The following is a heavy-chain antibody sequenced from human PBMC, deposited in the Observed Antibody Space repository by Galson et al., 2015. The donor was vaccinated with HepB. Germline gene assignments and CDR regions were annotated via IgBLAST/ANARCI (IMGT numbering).Heavy chain of an antibody. CDR2: VDPEDGET. Sequence: VKVSCKVSGYTFTDYYMHWVQQAPGKGLEWMGLVDPEDGETIYAEKFQGRVTITADTSTDTAYMELSSLRSEDTAVYYCATSFVTGAAHHDAFDIWGQGTMVTVSS. D-gene: IGHD6-25*01. CDR1: GYTFTDYY. J-gene: IGHJ3*02. CDR3: ATSFVTGAAHHDAFDI. V-gene: IGHV1-69-2*01.